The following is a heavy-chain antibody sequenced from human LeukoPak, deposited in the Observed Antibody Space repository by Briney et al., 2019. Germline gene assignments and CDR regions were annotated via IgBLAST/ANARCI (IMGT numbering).Heavy chain of an antibody. CDR1: GVSFDDYY. CDR3: TRMTTGHDY. V-gene: IGHV4-34*01. D-gene: IGHD4-17*01. J-gene: IGHJ4*02. Sequence: SETLSLTCAVSGVSFDDYYWSWVRQTPGKGLQWIGEINHSGYTNDSPSLKGRVTLSIDTSRKQFSLNLRSVTVADAGIYYCTRMTTGHDYWGQGTLVTVSS. CDR2: INHSGYT.